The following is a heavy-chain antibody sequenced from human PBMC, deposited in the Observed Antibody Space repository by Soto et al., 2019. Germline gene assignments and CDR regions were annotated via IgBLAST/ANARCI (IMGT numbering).Heavy chain of an antibody. CDR1: GFTFSSYA. D-gene: IGHD6-19*01. CDR3: AKEGGGWAGDYGMDV. Sequence: EVQLLEFGGGLVQPGGSLRLSCAASGFTFSSYAMSWVRQAPGKGLEWVSTISGSGGSTYYADSLEGRLTISRDNSKNTFYLQMNRLRAEDTAVYYGAKEGGGWAGDYGMDVWGQGTTVTVSS. J-gene: IGHJ6*02. V-gene: IGHV3-23*01. CDR2: ISGSGGST.